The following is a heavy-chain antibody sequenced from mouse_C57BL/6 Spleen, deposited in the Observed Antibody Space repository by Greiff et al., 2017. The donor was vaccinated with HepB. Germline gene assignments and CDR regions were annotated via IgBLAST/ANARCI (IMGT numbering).Heavy chain of an antibody. V-gene: IGHV5-17*01. Sequence: EVKLVESGGGLVKPGGSLKLSCAASGFTFSDYGMHWVRQAPEKGLEWVAYISSGSSTIYYADTVKGRFTISRDNAKNTLFLQMTSLRSEDTAMYYCARYGNYGNAMDYWGQGTSVTVSS. J-gene: IGHJ4*01. CDR2: ISSGSSTI. CDR1: GFTFSDYG. D-gene: IGHD2-1*01. CDR3: ARYGNYGNAMDY.